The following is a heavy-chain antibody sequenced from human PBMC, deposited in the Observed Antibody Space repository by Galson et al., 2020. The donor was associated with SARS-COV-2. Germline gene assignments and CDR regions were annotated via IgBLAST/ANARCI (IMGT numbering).Heavy chain of an antibody. J-gene: IGHJ6*03. CDR3: ARGHRGVVPSPVLGLGPYYSYYYMDV. D-gene: IGHD3-10*01. V-gene: IGHV4-34*01. Sequence: SETLSLTCAVYGGSFSGHSWSWICQPPGKGLEWIGEINIGGDTTYTTSLRSRVTVSVHTPKNQFSLKLRSVTAADTALYYCARGHRGVVPSPVLGLGPYYSYYYMDVWAKGTTVTVSS. CDR2: INIGGDT. CDR1: GGSFSGHS.